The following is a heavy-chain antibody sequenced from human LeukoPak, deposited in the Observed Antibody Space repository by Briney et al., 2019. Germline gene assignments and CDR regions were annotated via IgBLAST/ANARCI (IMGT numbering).Heavy chain of an antibody. Sequence: ASVKVSCKASGGTFSSYAISWVRQAPGQGLEWMGGIIPIFGTADYAQKFQGRVTITADESTSTAYIELSSLRSEETAVYSCARCLGCYDILTGYYDAGGLHWYFDLWGRGTLVTVSS. J-gene: IGHJ2*01. CDR3: ARCLGCYDILTGYYDAGGLHWYFDL. CDR1: GGTFSSYA. CDR2: IIPIFGTA. V-gene: IGHV1-69*13. D-gene: IGHD3-9*01.